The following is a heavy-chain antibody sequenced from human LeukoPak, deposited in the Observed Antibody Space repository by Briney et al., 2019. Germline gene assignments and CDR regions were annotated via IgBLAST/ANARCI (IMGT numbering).Heavy chain of an antibody. J-gene: IGHJ4*02. V-gene: IGHV1-3*01. CDR3: ARGSGLTIFGVVIPAIDY. D-gene: IGHD3-3*01. CDR2: INAGNGNT. Sequence: ASVKVSCKASGYTFTSYAMHWVRQAPGQRLEWMGWINAGNGNTKYSQKFQGRVTITRDTSASTAYMELSSLRSEDTAVYYCARGSGLTIFGVVIPAIDYWGQGTLVTVSS. CDR1: GYTFTSYA.